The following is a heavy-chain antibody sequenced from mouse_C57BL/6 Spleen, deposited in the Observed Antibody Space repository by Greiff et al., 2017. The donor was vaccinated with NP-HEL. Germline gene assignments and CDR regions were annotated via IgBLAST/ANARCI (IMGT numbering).Heavy chain of an antibody. J-gene: IGHJ1*03. V-gene: IGHV1-42*01. CDR2: INPSTGGT. Sequence: EVQLQQSGPELVKPGASVKISCKASGYSFTGYYMNWVKQSPEKSLEWIGEINPSTGGTTYNQKFKAKATLTVDKSSSTAYMQLKSLTSEDSAVYYCARYYGSSYGYFDVWGTRTTVTVSS. D-gene: IGHD1-1*01. CDR1: GYSFTGYY. CDR3: ARYYGSSYGYFDV.